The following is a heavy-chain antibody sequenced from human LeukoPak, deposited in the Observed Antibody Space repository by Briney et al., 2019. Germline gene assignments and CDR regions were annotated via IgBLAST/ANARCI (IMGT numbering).Heavy chain of an antibody. V-gene: IGHV4-4*02. D-gene: IGHD3-3*01. CDR1: GGSITQTNY. CDR3: ASRSSIWSGYQDTLYYFDS. CDR2: VNLQGST. J-gene: IGHJ4*02. Sequence: SETLSLTRDVSGGSITQTNYWTWVRQPPGKGLEWIGEVNLQGSTNYNPSLMRRVAISVDTSANHVSLQLTSVTAADTAVYYCASRSSIWSGYQDTLYYFDSWGQGTLVTVSS.